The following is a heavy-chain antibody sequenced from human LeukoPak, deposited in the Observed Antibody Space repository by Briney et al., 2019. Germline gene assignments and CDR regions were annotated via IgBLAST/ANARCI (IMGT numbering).Heavy chain of an antibody. J-gene: IGHJ5*02. D-gene: IGHD1-14*01. CDR1: GFTVSSNY. Sequence: GSLRLSCAASGFTVSSNYMSWIRQPPGKGLEWIGYIYYSGSTNYNPSLKSRVTISVDTSKNQFSLKLSSVTAADTAVYYCARTGPLSGWFDPWGQGTLVTVSS. CDR2: IYYSGST. CDR3: ARTGPLSGWFDP. V-gene: IGHV4-59*08.